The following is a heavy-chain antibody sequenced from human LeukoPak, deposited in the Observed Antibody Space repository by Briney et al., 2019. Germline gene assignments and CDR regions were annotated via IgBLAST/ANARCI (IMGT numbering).Heavy chain of an antibody. CDR2: MKSNSGNT. CDR1: GYTFTGYD. V-gene: IGHV1-8*01. Sequence: ASVKVSCKASGYTFTGYDINWVRQATGQGLEWMGWMKSNSGNTVFAQKFQGRVTMSRNTSTSTAYMELSSLRSEDTAVYYCAKMVRGAYYFDNWGQGTLVTVSS. CDR3: AKMVRGAYYFDN. D-gene: IGHD3-10*01. J-gene: IGHJ4*02.